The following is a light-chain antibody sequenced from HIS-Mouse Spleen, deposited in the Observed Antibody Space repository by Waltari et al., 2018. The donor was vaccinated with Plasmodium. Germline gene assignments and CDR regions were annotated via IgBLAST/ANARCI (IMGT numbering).Light chain of an antibody. CDR1: QRVSSSY. CDR2: GAS. CDR3: QQYGSSPIT. Sequence: EIVLTQSPGTLSLSPGERATLSCRASQRVSSSYLDWYQQKPGQAPRLLILGASSRATGIPDRFSGSGSGTDFTLTISRLEPEDFAVYYCQQYGSSPITFGQGTRLEIK. J-gene: IGKJ5*01. V-gene: IGKV3-20*01.